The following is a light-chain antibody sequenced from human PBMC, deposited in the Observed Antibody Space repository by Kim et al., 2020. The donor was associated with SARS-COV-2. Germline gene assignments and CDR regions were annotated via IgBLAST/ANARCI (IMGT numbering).Light chain of an antibody. CDR3: AAWDDSLNARV. V-gene: IGLV1-44*01. J-gene: IGLJ3*02. CDR2: SNN. Sequence: TISCSGSRSIIGIHTVICYQLLPGTAPNLLIYSNNPRPSGVPDRFSGSKSGTSASLAISGLQSEDESDYYCAAWDDSLNARVFGGGTQLTVL. CDR1: RSIIGIHT.